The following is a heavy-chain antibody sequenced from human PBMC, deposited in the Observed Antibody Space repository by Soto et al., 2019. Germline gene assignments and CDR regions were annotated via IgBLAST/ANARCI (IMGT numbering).Heavy chain of an antibody. D-gene: IGHD6-19*01. CDR1: GGSISSSDYY. CDR3: ARQEGYTSGCQGY. V-gene: IGHV4-39*01. J-gene: IGHJ4*02. CDR2: IYYSGRI. Sequence: SETLSLTCSVSGGSISSSDYYWGWIRQPPGEGLEWIGSIYYSGRINYNPSLKSRVTISLDTSKNQFSLKLSSVTAADTAVYYCARQEGYTSGCQGYWGQGTLVTVSS.